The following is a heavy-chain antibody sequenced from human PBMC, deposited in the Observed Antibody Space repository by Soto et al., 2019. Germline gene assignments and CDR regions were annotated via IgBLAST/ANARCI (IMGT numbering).Heavy chain of an antibody. CDR2: ISGSGGST. CDR1: GFYLSGYA. V-gene: IGHV3-23*01. CDR3: AKPTCTGGSCYYLHDAFDI. D-gene: IGHD2-15*01. Sequence: WGLLRVWCGVLGFYLSGYAMRWVRQAPGKGLEWVSAISGSGGSTYYADSVKGRFTISRDNSKNTLYLQMNSLRAEDTAVYYCAKPTCTGGSCYYLHDAFDIWGQGTMDPVSS. J-gene: IGHJ3*02.